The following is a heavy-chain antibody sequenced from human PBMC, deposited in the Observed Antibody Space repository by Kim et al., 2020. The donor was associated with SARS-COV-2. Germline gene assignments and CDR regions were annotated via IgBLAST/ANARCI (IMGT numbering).Heavy chain of an antibody. Sequence: GSTHYTDSVRCRFTISRDNSRNTLYLQMDNLRVDDTAVYDCARDALLIYWGQGALVTVSS. V-gene: IGHV3-53*01. CDR3: ARDALLIY. CDR2: GST. J-gene: IGHJ4*02. D-gene: IGHD2-15*01.